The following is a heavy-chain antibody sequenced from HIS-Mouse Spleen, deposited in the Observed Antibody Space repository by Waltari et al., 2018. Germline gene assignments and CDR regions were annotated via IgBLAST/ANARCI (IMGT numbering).Heavy chain of an antibody. CDR1: GYTFTGYY. D-gene: IGHD6-13*01. J-gene: IGHJ4*02. CDR3: ARLIGIAAAVPGYFDY. Sequence: QVQLVQTGAEVKKPGPSVKVSCKASGYTFTGYYMHWVRPAPGQGLEWMGWISAYNGNTNYAQKLQGRVTMTTDTSTSTAYMELRSLRSDDTAVYYCARLIGIAAAVPGYFDYWGQGTLVTVSS. V-gene: IGHV1-18*04. CDR2: ISAYNGNT.